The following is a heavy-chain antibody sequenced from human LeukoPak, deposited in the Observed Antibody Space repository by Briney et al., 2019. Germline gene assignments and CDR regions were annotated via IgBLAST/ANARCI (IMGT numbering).Heavy chain of an antibody. Sequence: GGSLRLSCAASGFTFSNYGMTCVRQAPGKGLEWVSGITASGGSTYYADSVKGRFTISRDNSKNTLYLQMNSLRAEDTAVYYCARESGDSIGYAFDIWGQGTMVTVSS. D-gene: IGHD3-22*01. V-gene: IGHV3-23*01. J-gene: IGHJ3*02. CDR1: GFTFSNYG. CDR3: ARESGDSIGYAFDI. CDR2: ITASGGST.